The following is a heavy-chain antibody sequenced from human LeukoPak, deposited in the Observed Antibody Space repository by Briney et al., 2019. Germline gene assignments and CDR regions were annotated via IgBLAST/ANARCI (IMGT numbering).Heavy chain of an antibody. CDR3: AKALFDIVVVVATTHVGFDY. D-gene: IGHD2-15*01. CDR1: GGSISSSSYY. V-gene: IGHV4-39*01. Sequence: SETLSLTCTVSGGSISSSSYYWGWIRQPPGKGLEWIGNIYYSGSTYYSPSLKSRVTISVDTSKNQFSLKLSSVTAADTAVYYCAKALFDIVVVVATTHVGFDYWGQGTLVTVSS. CDR2: IYYSGST. J-gene: IGHJ4*02.